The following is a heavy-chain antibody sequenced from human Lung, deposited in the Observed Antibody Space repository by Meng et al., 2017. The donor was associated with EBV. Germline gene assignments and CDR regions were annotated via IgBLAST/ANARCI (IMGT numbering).Heavy chain of an antibody. V-gene: IGHV1-2*06. CDR3: ARDSRHCTSASCYSWYFDL. J-gene: IGHJ2*01. CDR1: GYTFTSYA. D-gene: IGHD2-2*02. CDR2: INPNSGAT. Sequence: QVQLVQSGSELKKPXASVKVSGKASGYTFTSYAMNWVRQAPGQGLEWMGRINPNSGATEYAQNFQGRVTMTRDTSISTAYMELSRLRSDDTAVYYCARDSRHCTSASCYSWYFDLWGRGTLVTVSS.